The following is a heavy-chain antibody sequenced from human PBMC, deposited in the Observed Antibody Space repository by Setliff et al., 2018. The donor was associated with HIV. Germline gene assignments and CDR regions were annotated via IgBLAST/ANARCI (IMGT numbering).Heavy chain of an antibody. Sequence: SETLSLTCAVSGYSINSGYSINDNYYWGWIRQSPGKGLEWIGSIYHTGSTYYNPSLTSRVTISVDTSKNQFSLTLRSVTAADTAVYYCARDYYSSGSYYHWFDPCGQGTLVTVSS. CDR3: ARDYYSSGSYYHWFDP. V-gene: IGHV4-38-2*02. CDR2: IYHTGST. D-gene: IGHD3-10*01. J-gene: IGHJ5*02. CDR1: GYSINSGYSINDNYY.